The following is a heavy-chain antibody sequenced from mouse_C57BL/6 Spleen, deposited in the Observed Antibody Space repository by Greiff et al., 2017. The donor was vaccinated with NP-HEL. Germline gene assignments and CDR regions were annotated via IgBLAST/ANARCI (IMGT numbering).Heavy chain of an antibody. CDR2: IYPGDGDT. D-gene: IGHD2-5*01. J-gene: IGHJ3*01. CDR3: ATYYSNYGPFAY. CDR1: GYAFSSSW. Sequence: VQLQQSGPELVKPGASVKISCKASGYAFSSSWMNWVKQRPGKGLEWIGRIYPGDGDTNYNGKFKGKATLTADKSSSTAYMQLSSLTSEDSAVYFCATYYSNYGPFAYWGQGTRVTVSA. V-gene: IGHV1-82*01.